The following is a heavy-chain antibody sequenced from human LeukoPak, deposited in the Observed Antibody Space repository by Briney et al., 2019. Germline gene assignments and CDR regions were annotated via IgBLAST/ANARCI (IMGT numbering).Heavy chain of an antibody. J-gene: IGHJ2*01. D-gene: IGHD2-15*01. CDR1: GFTFSSYG. V-gene: IGHV3-30*18. CDR3: AKPQVVGATDYWYFDL. Sequence: PGGSLRLSCAASGFTFSSYGMHWVRQAPGQGLEWVALISYDGTNKYYADSVKGRFTVSRDNSKNTLYLQMNSLRGEDTAVYYCAKPQVVGATDYWYFDLWGRGTLVTVSS. CDR2: ISYDGTNK.